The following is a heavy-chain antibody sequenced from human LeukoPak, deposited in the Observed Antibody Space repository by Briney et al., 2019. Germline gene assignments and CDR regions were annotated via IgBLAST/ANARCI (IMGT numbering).Heavy chain of an antibody. V-gene: IGHV4-38-2*02. D-gene: IGHD3-16*01. CDR2: IYYSGST. Sequence: SETLSLTCTVSGYSISSAYYWGWIRQPPGKGLEWIGSIYYSGSTYYNPSLKSRVTISVDTSKNQFSLKLSSVTAADTAVYYCARVGGMGELEGAFDIWGQGTMVTVSS. CDR1: GYSISSAYY. CDR3: ARVGGMGELEGAFDI. J-gene: IGHJ3*02.